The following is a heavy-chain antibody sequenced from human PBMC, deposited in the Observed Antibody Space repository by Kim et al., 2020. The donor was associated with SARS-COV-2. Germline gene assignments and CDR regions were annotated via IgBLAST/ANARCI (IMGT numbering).Heavy chain of an antibody. D-gene: IGHD3-10*01. J-gene: IGHJ4*02. Sequence: SRVTISVDTSKNQFSLKLSSVTAADTAVYYCARVWVTMVRGVIIESNFDYWGQGTLVTVSS. CDR3: ARVWVTMVRGVIIESNFDY. V-gene: IGHV4-34*01.